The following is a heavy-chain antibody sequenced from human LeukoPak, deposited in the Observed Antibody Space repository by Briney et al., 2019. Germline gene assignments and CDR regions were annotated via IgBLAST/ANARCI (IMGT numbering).Heavy chain of an antibody. V-gene: IGHV4-34*01. CDR2: INHSRST. J-gene: IGHJ6*03. D-gene: IGHD1-7*01. CDR1: GVSFSGYY. Sequence: SETLSLTCAVSGVSFSGYYWSWIRQPPGPRLEWFGEINHSRSTNYSPSLKSRVTISVDTSKNQFSLKLSSVAAADTAVYYCARETDITGTTGYLYYYYYYMDVWGKGTTVTVSS. CDR3: ARETDITGTTGYLYYYYYYMDV.